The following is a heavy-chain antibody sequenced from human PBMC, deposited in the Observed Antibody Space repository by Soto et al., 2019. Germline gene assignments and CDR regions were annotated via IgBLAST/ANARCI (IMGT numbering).Heavy chain of an antibody. J-gene: IGHJ4*02. CDR1: GGSISSYY. Sequence: SETLSLTCTVSGGSISSYYWSWIRQPPGKGLEWIGYIYYSGSTNYNPSLKSRVTISVDTSKNQFSLKLSSVTAADTAVYYCASSKYYDSSGYPENWGQGTLVTVSS. CDR2: IYYSGST. V-gene: IGHV4-59*01. CDR3: ASSKYYDSSGYPEN. D-gene: IGHD3-22*01.